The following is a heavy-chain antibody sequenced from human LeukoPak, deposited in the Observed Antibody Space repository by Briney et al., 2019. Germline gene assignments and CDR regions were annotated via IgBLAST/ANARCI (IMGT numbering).Heavy chain of an antibody. J-gene: IGHJ6*04. CDR1: GGTFSSYA. D-gene: IGHD2-2*01. Sequence: SVKVSCKASGGTFSSYAISWVRQAPGQGLEWMGGIIPIFGTANYAQKLQGRVTITADESTSTAYMELSSLRSEDTAVYYCARARCSSTSCYSQYYGMDVWGKGTTVTVSS. CDR2: IIPIFGTA. CDR3: ARARCSSTSCYSQYYGMDV. V-gene: IGHV1-69*13.